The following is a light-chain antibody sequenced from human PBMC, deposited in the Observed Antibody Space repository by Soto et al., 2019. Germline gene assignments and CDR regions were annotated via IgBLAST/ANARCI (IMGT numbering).Light chain of an antibody. CDR3: CSYAGSSTKHAV. Sequence: QSVLTQPASVSGSPGQSITISCTGTSSDVGSYNLVSWYQQHPGKAPKLMIYEVSKRPSGVSNRFSGSKSGNTASLTISGLQAEDEADYYCCSYAGSSTKHAVFGGGTQLTVL. J-gene: IGLJ7*01. CDR1: SSDVGSYNL. V-gene: IGLV2-23*02. CDR2: EVS.